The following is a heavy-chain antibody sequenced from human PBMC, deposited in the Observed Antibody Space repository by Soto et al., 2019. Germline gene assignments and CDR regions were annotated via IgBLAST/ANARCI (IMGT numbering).Heavy chain of an antibody. CDR1: GYTFTTYA. CDR3: ARDLAYYDILTGASTLYYYSMDG. D-gene: IGHD3-9*01. J-gene: IGHJ6*02. Sequence: GASVKVSCEASGYTFTTYAMHWVRQAPGQRLEWMGWINAGNGNTKYSQKFQGRVTITRDTSARTAYMEMSSLRSEDTALYYCARDLAYYDILTGASTLYYYSMDGWGQGTTVTVSS. V-gene: IGHV1-3*01. CDR2: INAGNGNT.